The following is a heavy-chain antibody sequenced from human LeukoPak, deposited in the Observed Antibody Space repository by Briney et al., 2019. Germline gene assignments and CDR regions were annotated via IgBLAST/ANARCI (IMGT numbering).Heavy chain of an antibody. V-gene: IGHV4-59*08. D-gene: IGHD2-8*01. J-gene: IGHJ3*02. Sequence: SETLSLTCTVSGGAISSYYWSWVRQPPGKGLEWIRYMFYSGSTNSNPSLKSRLTISVDTSKNQFSLKLTSVTAADTAVYYCARGGLMVHAHDAFDIWGQGTMVTVSS. CDR2: MFYSGST. CDR1: GGAISSYY. CDR3: ARGGLMVHAHDAFDI.